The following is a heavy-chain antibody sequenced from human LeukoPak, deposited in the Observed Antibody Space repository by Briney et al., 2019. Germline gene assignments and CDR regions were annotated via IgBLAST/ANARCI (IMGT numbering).Heavy chain of an antibody. CDR2: IYYSGST. CDR3: ARGPLSNYYGSGSYHRTFDY. D-gene: IGHD3-10*01. J-gene: IGHJ4*02. Sequence: SGTLSLTCTVSGGSVSSGSYYWSWIRQPPGKGLEWIGYIYYSGSTNYNPSLKSRVTISVDTSKNQFSLKLSSVTAADTAVYYCARGPLSNYYGSGSYHRTFDYWGQGTLVTVSS. CDR1: GGSVSSGSYY. V-gene: IGHV4-61*01.